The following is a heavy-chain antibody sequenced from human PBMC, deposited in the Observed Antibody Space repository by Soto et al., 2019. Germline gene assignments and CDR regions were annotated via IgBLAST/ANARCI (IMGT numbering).Heavy chain of an antibody. Sequence: SETLSLTCTVSGGSISGYYWSWIRQPPGKGLEWIGYVYNSGSTNYNPSLKSRVTMSVDTSKNQFSLKLSSVTAADTAVYYCARGYYFASRGYSQQYYFDYWGQGTLVTVSS. CDR3: ARGYYFASRGYSQQYYFDY. D-gene: IGHD3-22*01. J-gene: IGHJ4*02. CDR2: VYNSGST. V-gene: IGHV4-59*01. CDR1: GGSISGYY.